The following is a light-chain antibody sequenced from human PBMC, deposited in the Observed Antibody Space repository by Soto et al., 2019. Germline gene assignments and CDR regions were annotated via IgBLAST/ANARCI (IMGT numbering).Light chain of an antibody. J-gene: IGKJ1*01. CDR2: GES. CDR1: QSVSSD. CDR3: QQYNSYPPT. Sequence: EVVMTQSPATLSVSPGERATLSCRASQSVSSDLAWYQQKPGQAPRLLIYGESTRATGIPARFSGSGSGTEFTLTISSLQSEDFATYYCQQYNSYPPTFGQGTKVEIK. V-gene: IGKV3-15*01.